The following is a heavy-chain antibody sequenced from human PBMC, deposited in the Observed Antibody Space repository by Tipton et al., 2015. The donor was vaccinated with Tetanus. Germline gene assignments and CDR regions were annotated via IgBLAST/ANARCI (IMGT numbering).Heavy chain of an antibody. Sequence: TLSLTCTVSGGSIRSGDYQWNWIQQPPGKGLEWLAYISPSGRTNSNYSLKSRITISQDKSKNQFSLRLTSVTAADTAVYYCGRANYEFPKKGPFDCWGPGSLVIVSS. V-gene: IGHV4-61*08. D-gene: IGHD3-3*01. CDR3: GRANYEFPKKGPFDC. J-gene: IGHJ4*02. CDR2: ISPSGRT. CDR1: GGSIRSGDYQ.